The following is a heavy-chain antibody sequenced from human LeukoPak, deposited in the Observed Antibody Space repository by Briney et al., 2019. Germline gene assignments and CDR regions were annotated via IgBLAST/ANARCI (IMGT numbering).Heavy chain of an antibody. Sequence: ASVKVSCKASGYSFTAYDINWVRQATGQGLEWIGYINPNTGLTEYAQKFQGRVSLTRDTSITTAYVELNTLTSEDTAVYYCATTLRNNPPWGQGTLITVSS. V-gene: IGHV1-8*01. CDR2: INPNTGLT. CDR1: GYSFTAYD. CDR3: ATTLRNNPP. J-gene: IGHJ5*02. D-gene: IGHD1-14*01.